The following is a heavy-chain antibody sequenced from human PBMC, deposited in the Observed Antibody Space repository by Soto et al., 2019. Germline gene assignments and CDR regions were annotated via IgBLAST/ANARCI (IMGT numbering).Heavy chain of an antibody. V-gene: IGHV3-48*03. CDR3: ARDLGGMTRPV. CDR1: GFTFSSYE. D-gene: IGHD1-1*01. CDR2: ISSSGSTI. Sequence: PGGSLRLSCAASGFTFSSYEMNWVRQAPGKGLEWVSYISSSGSTIYYADSVKGRFTISRDNAKNSLYLQMNSLRAEDTAVYYCARDLGGMTRPVWGQGTLVTVS. J-gene: IGHJ4*02.